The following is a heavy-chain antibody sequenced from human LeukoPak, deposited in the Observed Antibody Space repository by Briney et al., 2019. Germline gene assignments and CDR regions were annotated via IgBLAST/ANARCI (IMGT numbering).Heavy chain of an antibody. CDR3: ARRIGGANNFDY. V-gene: IGHV4-59*08. CDR1: GGSISSYY. CDR2: IYYSGST. D-gene: IGHD1-26*01. Sequence: SETLSLTCTVSGGSISSYYWSWIRQPPGKGLEWIGYIYYSGSTNYNPSLKSRVTISVDTSKNRFSLKLSSVTAADTAVYYCARRIGGANNFDYWGQGTLVTVSS. J-gene: IGHJ4*02.